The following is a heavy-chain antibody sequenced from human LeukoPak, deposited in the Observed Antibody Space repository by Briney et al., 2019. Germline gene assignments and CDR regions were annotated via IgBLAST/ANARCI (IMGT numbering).Heavy chain of an antibody. CDR1: GLTFSSYW. J-gene: IGHJ1*01. CDR3: ARSRCSSTSCLYFQH. CDR2: IKQDGSEK. V-gene: IGHV3-7*03. Sequence: GGSLRLSCAASGLTFSSYWMSWVRQAPGKGLEWVANIKQDGSEKYYVDSVKGRFTISRDNAKNSLYLQMNSLRAEDTAVYYCARSRCSSTSCLYFQHWGQGTLVTVSS. D-gene: IGHD2-2*01.